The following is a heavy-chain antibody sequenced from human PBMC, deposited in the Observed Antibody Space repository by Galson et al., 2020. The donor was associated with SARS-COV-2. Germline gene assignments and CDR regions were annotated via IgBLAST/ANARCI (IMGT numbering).Heavy chain of an antibody. D-gene: IGHD3-9*01. Sequence: SETLSLTCAVSGGSLSSPNTWWSSVRQPPGKGLEWTGEIFHSGGTNYNPSLRSQVTISVDKSNNQFSLKLRSVTAAETAIYYCARLSGINAGYNWFDPWCQGTMVTVSS. CDR3: ARLSGINAGYNWFDP. CDR1: GGSLSSPNTW. V-gene: IGHV4-4*02. CDR2: IFHSGGT. J-gene: IGHJ5*02.